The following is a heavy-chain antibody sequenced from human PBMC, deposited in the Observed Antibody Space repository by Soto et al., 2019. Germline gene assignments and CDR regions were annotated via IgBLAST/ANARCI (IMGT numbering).Heavy chain of an antibody. J-gene: IGHJ6*02. Sequence: QVQLQESGPGLVKPSETLSLSCTVSGGSISSYYWSWFRQSPGKRMEWIGYVHHSWGSSYNPSLQSRVAISLDTSKSQFSLKETSVTATDTAVYYCARQGFGPLHGLVDVWGQGTTVTVSS. CDR3: ARQGFGPLHGLVDV. CDR2: VHHSWGS. D-gene: IGHD3-10*01. CDR1: GGSISSYY. V-gene: IGHV4-59*08.